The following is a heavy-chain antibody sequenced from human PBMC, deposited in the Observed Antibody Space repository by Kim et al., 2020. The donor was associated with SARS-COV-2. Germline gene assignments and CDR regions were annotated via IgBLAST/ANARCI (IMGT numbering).Heavy chain of an antibody. V-gene: IGHV3-23*01. CDR3: AKAWDY. Sequence: GSGGYTSYADSVKGRFTISRDNSKNTLYLQMNSLRAEDTAVYYCAKAWDYWGQGTLVTVSS. CDR2: GSGGYT. J-gene: IGHJ4*02.